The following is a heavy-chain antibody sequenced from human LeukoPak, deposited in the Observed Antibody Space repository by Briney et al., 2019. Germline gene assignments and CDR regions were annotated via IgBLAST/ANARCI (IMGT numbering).Heavy chain of an antibody. J-gene: IGHJ4*02. Sequence: KPSETLSLTCTVSGGSISSSSYYWGWIRQPPGKGLEWIGSIYYSGSTYYNPSLKSRVTISVDTSKNQFSLKLSSVTAADTAVYYCARTSPPGYCSSPSCPLDYWGQGTLVTVSS. V-gene: IGHV4-39*07. CDR1: GGSISSSSYY. CDR3: ARTSPPGYCSSPSCPLDY. CDR2: IYYSGST. D-gene: IGHD2-2*01.